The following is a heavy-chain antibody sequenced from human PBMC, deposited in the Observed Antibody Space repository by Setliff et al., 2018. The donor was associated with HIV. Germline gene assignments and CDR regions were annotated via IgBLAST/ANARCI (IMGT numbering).Heavy chain of an antibody. D-gene: IGHD6-19*01. Sequence: PSETLSLTCNVSGGYVSSKSYYWAWIRQPPGKGLEWIGTMYYSGNTYYSPSLKSRVTITADSSKNQLSLKLTSGTAADTAVYYCAKQRSFQRAFEAVAGSFDPWGQGILVTVSS. V-gene: IGHV4-39*01. CDR2: MYYSGNT. CDR1: GGYVSSKSYY. J-gene: IGHJ5*02. CDR3: AKQRSFQRAFEAVAGSFDP.